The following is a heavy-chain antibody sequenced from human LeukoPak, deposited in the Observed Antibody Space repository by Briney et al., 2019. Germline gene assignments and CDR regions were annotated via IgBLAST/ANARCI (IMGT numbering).Heavy chain of an antibody. CDR1: GYTFIGYY. J-gene: IGHJ4*02. Sequence: GASVKVSCKASGYTFIGYYMHWVRQAPGQGLEWMGWINPNSGGTNYAQKFQGRVTMTRDTSISTAYMELSRLRSDDTAVYYCARSARWRYGPGFVGNYWGQGTLVTVSS. D-gene: IGHD2-21*01. CDR3: ARSARWRYGPGFVGNY. CDR2: INPNSGGT. V-gene: IGHV1-2*02.